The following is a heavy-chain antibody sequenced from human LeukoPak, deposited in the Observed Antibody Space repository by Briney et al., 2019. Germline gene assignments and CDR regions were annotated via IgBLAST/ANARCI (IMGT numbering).Heavy chain of an antibody. CDR3: EKGNSYDYFDY. D-gene: IGHD3-10*01. V-gene: IGHV3-23*01. CDR2: LTSSGDNT. J-gene: IGHJ4*02. Sequence: GGSLRLSCAASGFTFSNYAMTWVRQAPGKGLEWVSSLTSSGDNTYYSDSVKGRFTISRDNSRNMLYLHMNSLRAEDTAVYYSEKGNSYDYFDYWGQGILVTVSS. CDR1: GFTFSNYA.